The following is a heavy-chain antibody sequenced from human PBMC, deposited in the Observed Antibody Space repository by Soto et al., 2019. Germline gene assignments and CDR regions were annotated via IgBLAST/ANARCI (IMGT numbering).Heavy chain of an antibody. Sequence: SVKVSCKASGGTFSSYAISWVRQAPGQGLEWMGGIIPIFGTANYAQKFQGRVTITADESTSTAYMELSSLRSEDTAVYYCAVCGGDCYEYYYGMDVWGQGTTVTVSS. CDR1: GGTFSSYA. D-gene: IGHD2-21*02. V-gene: IGHV1-69*13. CDR3: AVCGGDCYEYYYGMDV. CDR2: IIPIFGTA. J-gene: IGHJ6*02.